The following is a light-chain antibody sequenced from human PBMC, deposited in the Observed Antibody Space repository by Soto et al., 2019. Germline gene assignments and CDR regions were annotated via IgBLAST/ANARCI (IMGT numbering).Light chain of an antibody. CDR2: GAF. CDR1: HTINRY. CDR3: QKYNSAPRT. Sequence: DIQMTKSPSQVSASVGERVTITCRASHTINRYDNCYQQKPGKAPTLLISGAFDLTTGVPSRFSGSGSGTDFTLTISSLQPEDVATYYCQKYNSAPRTFGQGTKVDIK. J-gene: IGKJ1*01. V-gene: IGKV1-27*01.